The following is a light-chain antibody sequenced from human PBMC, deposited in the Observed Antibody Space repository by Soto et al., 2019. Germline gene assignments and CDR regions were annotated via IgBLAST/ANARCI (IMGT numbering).Light chain of an antibody. J-gene: IGKJ3*01. V-gene: IGKV1-5*03. Sequence: DIQMTQSPSTLSGSVGDRVTITCRASQTISSWLAWYQQKPGKAPKLLIYKASSLESGVPSRFSGSGSGTEFTLTISSLQPDDFATYYCQQYNSYPFTFGPGTQVDI. CDR3: QQYNSYPFT. CDR2: KAS. CDR1: QTISSW.